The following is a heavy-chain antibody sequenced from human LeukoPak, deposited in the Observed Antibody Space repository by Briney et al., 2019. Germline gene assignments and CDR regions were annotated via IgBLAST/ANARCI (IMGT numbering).Heavy chain of an antibody. CDR1: GFTFSSYG. CDR3: VRVDGLGVVVTGPFDY. D-gene: IGHD2-21*02. V-gene: IGHV3-33*01. CDR2: IWYDGSNK. J-gene: IGHJ4*02. Sequence: GGSLRLSCAASGFTFSSYGMHWVRQAPGKGLEWVAVIWYDGSNKYYADSVKGRFTISRDNSKNTLYLQMNSLRAEDTAVYYCVRVDGLGVVVTGPFDYWGQGTLVTVSS.